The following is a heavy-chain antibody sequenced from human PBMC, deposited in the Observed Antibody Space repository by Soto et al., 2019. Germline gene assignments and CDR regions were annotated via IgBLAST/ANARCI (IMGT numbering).Heavy chain of an antibody. V-gene: IGHV3-64*04. CDR3: AKVRTHYYYYGMDV. CDR2: ISNNGVKT. CDR1: GFTFSSYA. J-gene: IGHJ6*02. Sequence: GGSLSLSCSASGFTFSSYAMHWVRQAPGKGLENVSAISNNGVKTDYADSVKGRFTISRDISKGTVYFQMNSLRAEDTAVYYCAKVRTHYYYYGMDVWGQGTTVTVSS.